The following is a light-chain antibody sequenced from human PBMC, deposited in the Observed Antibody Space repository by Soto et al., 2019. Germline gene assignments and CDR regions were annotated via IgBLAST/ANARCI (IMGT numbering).Light chain of an antibody. V-gene: IGKV1-39*01. CDR1: QTVSTY. CDR3: QQTSSSPWT. Sequence: INLNQSPSSLSASILDIATISFRTSQTVSTYLNWYQHKPGRGPTLLIYAASSLQSGVPSRFSGSGSGTDFTLTIGSLQPEDFATYYCQQTSSSPWTFGQGTKVDIK. J-gene: IGKJ1*01. CDR2: AAS.